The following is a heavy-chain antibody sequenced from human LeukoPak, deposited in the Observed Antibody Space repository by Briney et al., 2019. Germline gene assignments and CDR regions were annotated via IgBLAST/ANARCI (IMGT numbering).Heavy chain of an antibody. V-gene: IGHV1-69*04. D-gene: IGHD3-22*01. J-gene: IGHJ2*01. Sequence: ASVKVSCKASGGTFSSYAISWVRQAPGQGLEWMGRIIPILGIANYAQKFQGRVMITADKSTSTAYMELSSLRSEDTAVYYCARDPGYYDSSGYYYWYFDLWGRGTLVTVSS. CDR1: GGTFSSYA. CDR2: IIPILGIA. CDR3: ARDPGYYDSSGYYYWYFDL.